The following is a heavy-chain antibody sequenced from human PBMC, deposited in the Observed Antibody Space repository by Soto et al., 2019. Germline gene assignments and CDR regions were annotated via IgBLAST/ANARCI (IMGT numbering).Heavy chain of an antibody. Sequence: QVQLQESGPGLVKPSETLSLTCTVSGGSISSYYWSWIRQPPGKGLEWIGYIYYSGSTNYNPSLRXXAAISVDTSKNQFFPTLRSVTAADTAVYYCAGADYYGELDYWGQGTRVTVSS. CDR2: IYYSGST. CDR3: AGADYYGELDY. V-gene: IGHV4-59*01. D-gene: IGHD4-17*01. CDR1: GGSISSYY. J-gene: IGHJ4*02.